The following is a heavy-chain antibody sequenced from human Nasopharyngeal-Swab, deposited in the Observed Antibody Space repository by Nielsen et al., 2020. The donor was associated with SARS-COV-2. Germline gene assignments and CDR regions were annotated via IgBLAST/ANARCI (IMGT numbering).Heavy chain of an antibody. Sequence: WIRQPPGKGLEWVSSISSSSSYIYYADSVKGRFTISRDNAKNSLYLQMNSLRAEDTAVYYCARGRVWVGATDHTTGADAFDIWGQGTMVTVSS. J-gene: IGHJ3*02. CDR3: ARGRVWVGATDHTTGADAFDI. D-gene: IGHD1-26*01. CDR2: ISSSSSYI. V-gene: IGHV3-21*01.